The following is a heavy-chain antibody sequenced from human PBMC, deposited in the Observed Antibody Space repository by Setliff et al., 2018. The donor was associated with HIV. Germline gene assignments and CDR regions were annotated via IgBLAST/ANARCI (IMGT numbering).Heavy chain of an antibody. Sequence: ASVKVSCKTSGYTFTAYYIHWVRQAPGQGLEWMGWINSNNGGTKYAQNFQGRVTMTTDTSTSTAYMELRSLRSDDTAVYYCARDRAGDAFDIWGQGTMVTVSS. CDR3: ARDRAGDAFDI. V-gene: IGHV1-2*02. CDR2: INSNNGGT. J-gene: IGHJ3*02. CDR1: GYTFTAYY. D-gene: IGHD3-10*01.